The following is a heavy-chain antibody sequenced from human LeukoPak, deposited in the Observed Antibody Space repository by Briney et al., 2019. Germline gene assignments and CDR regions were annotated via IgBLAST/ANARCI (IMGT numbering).Heavy chain of an antibody. CDR3: AKADTSTYYYYGMDV. Sequence: GRSLRLSCAASGFTFSSYGMHWVRQAPGKGLEWVAVISYDGSNKYYADSVKGRFTISRDNSKNTLYLQMNSLRAEDTVVYYCAKADTSTYYYYGMDVWGQGTTVTVSS. CDR1: GFTFSSYG. V-gene: IGHV3-30*18. CDR2: ISYDGSNK. D-gene: IGHD5-18*01. J-gene: IGHJ6*02.